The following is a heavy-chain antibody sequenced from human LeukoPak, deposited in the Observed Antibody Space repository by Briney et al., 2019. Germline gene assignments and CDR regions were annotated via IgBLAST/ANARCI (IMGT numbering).Heavy chain of an antibody. Sequence: SETLSLTCTVSGGSISSGDYYWSWIRQPPGKGLEWIGYIYYSGSTYYNPSLKSRVTISVDTSKNQFSLKLSSVTAADTAVYYCARGGYCSSTSCYPIYWFDPSGQGTLVTVSS. J-gene: IGHJ5*02. CDR2: IYYSGST. CDR1: GGSISSGDYY. CDR3: ARGGYCSSTSCYPIYWFDP. V-gene: IGHV4-30-4*08. D-gene: IGHD2-2*01.